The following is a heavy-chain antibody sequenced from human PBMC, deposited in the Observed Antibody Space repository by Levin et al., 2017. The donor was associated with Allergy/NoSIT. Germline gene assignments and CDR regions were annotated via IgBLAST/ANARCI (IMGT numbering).Heavy chain of an antibody. CDR2: ISYDGSNK. Sequence: SCAASGFTFSSYAMHWVRQAPGKGLEWVAVISYDGSNKYYADSVKGRFTISRDNSKNTLYLQMNSLRAEDTAVYYCARTSSSWYYFDYWGQGTLVTVSS. D-gene: IGHD6-13*01. J-gene: IGHJ4*02. V-gene: IGHV3-30-3*01. CDR3: ARTSSSWYYFDY. CDR1: GFTFSSYA.